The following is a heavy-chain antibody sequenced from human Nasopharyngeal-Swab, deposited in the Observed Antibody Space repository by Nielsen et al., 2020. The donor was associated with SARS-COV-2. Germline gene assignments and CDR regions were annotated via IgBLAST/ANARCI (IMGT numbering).Heavy chain of an antibody. D-gene: IGHD5-24*01. Sequence: GESLKISCAASGFTFSSYSMNWVRQAPGKGLEWVSSISSSSSYIYYGDSVKGRFTISRDNAKNSLYLQMNSLRAEDTAVYYCARTDGYTLNNAFDIWGQGTMVTVS. CDR3: ARTDGYTLNNAFDI. CDR1: GFTFSSYS. V-gene: IGHV3-21*01. CDR2: ISSSSSYI. J-gene: IGHJ3*02.